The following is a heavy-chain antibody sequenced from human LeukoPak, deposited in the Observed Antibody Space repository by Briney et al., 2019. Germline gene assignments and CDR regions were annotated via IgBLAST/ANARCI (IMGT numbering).Heavy chain of an antibody. CDR2: MNPNSGNT. V-gene: IGHV1-8*01. D-gene: IGHD3-3*01. J-gene: IGHJ4*02. Sequence: ASVKVSCKASGYTFTSYDINWVRQATGQGLEWMGWMNPNSGNTGYAQKFQGRVTMTRNTSISTAYMELSSLRSEDTAVYYCARVLVLRFLEWLSPHYFDYWGQGTLVTVSS. CDR1: GYTFTSYD. CDR3: ARVLVLRFLEWLSPHYFDY.